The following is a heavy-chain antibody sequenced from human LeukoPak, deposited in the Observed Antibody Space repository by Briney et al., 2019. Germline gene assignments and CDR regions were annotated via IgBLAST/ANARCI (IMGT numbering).Heavy chain of an antibody. D-gene: IGHD2-21*02. Sequence: ASVKVSCMASEYTFTNYDINWVRQAPGQGLEWMGIINPSGGSTSYAQKFQGRVTMTRDTSTSTVYMELSSLRSEDTAVYYCARDRIVVVTAMDEPDDAFDIWGQGTMVTVSS. V-gene: IGHV1-46*01. CDR2: INPSGGST. CDR1: EYTFTNYD. J-gene: IGHJ3*02. CDR3: ARDRIVVVTAMDEPDDAFDI.